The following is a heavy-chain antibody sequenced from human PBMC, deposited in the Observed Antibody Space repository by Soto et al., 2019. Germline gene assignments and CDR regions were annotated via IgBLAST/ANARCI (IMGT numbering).Heavy chain of an antibody. CDR1: GGSISSYY. Sequence: PSETLSLTCTVSGGSISSYYWSWIRQPAGKGLEWIGRIYTSGSTNYNPSLKSRVTMSVDTSKNQFSLKLSSVTAADTAVYYCARDETYYYDSSGYWKIDAFDIWGQGTMVTVSS. D-gene: IGHD3-22*01. J-gene: IGHJ3*02. CDR2: IYTSGST. V-gene: IGHV4-4*07. CDR3: ARDETYYYDSSGYWKIDAFDI.